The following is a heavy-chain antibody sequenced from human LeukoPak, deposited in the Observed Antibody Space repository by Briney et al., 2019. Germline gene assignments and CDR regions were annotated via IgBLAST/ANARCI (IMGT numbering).Heavy chain of an antibody. CDR2: ISSSGSTI. D-gene: IGHD4-11*01. CDR1: GVTFSDYY. J-gene: IGHJ4*02. V-gene: IGHV3-11*04. CDR3: ARDYDYSNTFDY. Sequence: GGSLRLSCAASGVTFSDYYMSWIREGPGRGLEWVSYISSSGSTIYYADSVKGRFTISRDNAKNSLYLQMNSLRAEDTAVYYCARDYDYSNTFDYWGQGTLVTVSS.